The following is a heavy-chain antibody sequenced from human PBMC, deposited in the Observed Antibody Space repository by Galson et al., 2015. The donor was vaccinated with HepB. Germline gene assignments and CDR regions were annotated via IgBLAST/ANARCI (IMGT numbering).Heavy chain of an antibody. Sequence: SLRLSCAASGLTFSSYTMNWVRQTPGKGLQWVSYISSNGATIHYADSVKGRFTIARDNAKNTMWLQMNSLRAEDTAVYYCATTKFGSGAYWTLEIWGQGTLVTVSS. D-gene: IGHD4/OR15-4a*01. CDR2: ISSNGATI. CDR3: ATTKFGSGAYWTLEI. V-gene: IGHV3-48*04. J-gene: IGHJ3*02. CDR1: GLTFSSYT.